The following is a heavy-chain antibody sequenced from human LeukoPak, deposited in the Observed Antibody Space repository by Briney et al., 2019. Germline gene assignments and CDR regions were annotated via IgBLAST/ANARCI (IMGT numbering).Heavy chain of an antibody. CDR3: VGDGRDGYNKYFHH. D-gene: IGHD5-24*01. Sequence: GGSLRLSCSASGFTFSISAMHWVRQAPGKGLQYVSVISGNGVSTSYADSVKGRFTISRDNSKNTVYLQMSSLRAEDTAVYYCVGDGRDGYNKYFHHWGQGTLATVSS. CDR1: GFTFSISA. J-gene: IGHJ1*01. CDR2: ISGNGVST. V-gene: IGHV3-64D*06.